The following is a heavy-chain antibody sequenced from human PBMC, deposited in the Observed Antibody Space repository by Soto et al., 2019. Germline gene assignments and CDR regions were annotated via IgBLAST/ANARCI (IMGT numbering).Heavy chain of an antibody. CDR1: GFSFSGFE. V-gene: IGHV3-48*03. CDR2: ISSSGSTA. CDR3: TRAAWFPYLSFY. D-gene: IGHD3-10*01. J-gene: IGHJ4*02. Sequence: GGSLRLSCAACGFSFSGFELHWVRQAPGKGLEWISYISSSGSTAYYASSVEGRFTISRDNANNSVYLQMDSLRAEDTALYYCTRAAWFPYLSFYWGRGALVTVSS.